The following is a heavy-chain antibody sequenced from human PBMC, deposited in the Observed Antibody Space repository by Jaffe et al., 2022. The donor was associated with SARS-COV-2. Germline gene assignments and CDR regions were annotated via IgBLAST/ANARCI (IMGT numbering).Heavy chain of an antibody. CDR2: IYTSGST. J-gene: IGHJ4*02. Sequence: QVQLQESGPGLVKPSQTLSLTCTVSGGSISSGSYYWSWIRQPAGKGLEWIGRIYTSGSTNYNPSLKSRVTISVDTSKNQFSLKLSSVTAADTAVYYCARAAQWLVIWGQGTLVTVSS. CDR1: GGSISSGSYY. CDR3: ARAAQWLVI. D-gene: IGHD6-19*01. V-gene: IGHV4-61*02.